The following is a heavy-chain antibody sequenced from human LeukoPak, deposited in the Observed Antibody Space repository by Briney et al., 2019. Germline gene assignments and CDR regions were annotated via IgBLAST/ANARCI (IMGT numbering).Heavy chain of an antibody. CDR2: FDPENGET. J-gene: IGHJ4*02. CDR3: ARDYWNYGGYFDY. Sequence: ASVKVSCKVSGYTLTELSMHWVRQAPGKGLEWMGGFDPENGETIYAQKFQGRVTMTEDTSTDTAYMELSSLRSEDTAMYYCARDYWNYGGYFDYWGQGTLVTVSS. D-gene: IGHD1-7*01. CDR1: GYTLTELS. V-gene: IGHV1-24*01.